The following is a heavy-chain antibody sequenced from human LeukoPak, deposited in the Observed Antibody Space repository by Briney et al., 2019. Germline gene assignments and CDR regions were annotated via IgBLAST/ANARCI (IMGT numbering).Heavy chain of an antibody. D-gene: IGHD5-18*01. V-gene: IGHV3-7*03. CDR3: ARAPRSGYSYGYDYYYGMDV. CDR2: IKQDGSEK. CDR1: GFTFSSYW. Sequence: GGPLRLSCAASGFTFSSYWMSWVRQAPGKGLEWVANIKQDGSEKYYVDSVKGRFTISRDNAKNSLYLQMNSLRAEDTAVYYCARAPRSGYSYGYDYYYGMDVWGQGTTVTVSS. J-gene: IGHJ6*02.